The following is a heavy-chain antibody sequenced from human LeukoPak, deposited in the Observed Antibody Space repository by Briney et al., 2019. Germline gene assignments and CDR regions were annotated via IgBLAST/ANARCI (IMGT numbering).Heavy chain of an antibody. V-gene: IGHV3-23*01. D-gene: IGHD1-1*01. Sequence: GGSLRLSCTASGFTFSSLAMTWVRQAPGKGLEWVSTIRSNGDTTYNADSVKGRFTISRDNSKNTLYIELNSLRVEDTATFYCAKGQELDDGVFDSWGHGTPVTLSS. CDR2: IRSNGDTT. CDR3: AKGQELDDGVFDS. J-gene: IGHJ4*03. CDR1: GFTFSSLA.